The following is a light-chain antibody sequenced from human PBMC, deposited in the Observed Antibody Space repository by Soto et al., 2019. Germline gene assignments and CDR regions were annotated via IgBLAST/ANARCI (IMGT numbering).Light chain of an antibody. CDR3: QSYDSSLTVV. Sequence: QSVLTQPPSASGSPGQSVTISCTGTSSDVGGYNYVSWYQQHPGKAPKLMIYEVSKRPSGVPDRFSGSKSGNTASLTVSGLQAEDEAEYFCQSYDSSLTVVFGGGTKVTVL. V-gene: IGLV2-8*01. J-gene: IGLJ2*01. CDR2: EVS. CDR1: SSDVGGYNY.